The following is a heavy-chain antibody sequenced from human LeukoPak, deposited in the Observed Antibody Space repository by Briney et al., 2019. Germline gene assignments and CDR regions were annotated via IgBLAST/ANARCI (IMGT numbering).Heavy chain of an antibody. Sequence: GGSLRLSCAASGFTFRNYWMHWVRQAPGKGLVWVSRINSDGSSRNYADSVKGRFTISRDNAKNTLYLQMNSLRGEDTAVYYCASASSHRIAAGGDYWGQGTLVTVSP. V-gene: IGHV3-74*01. CDR3: ASASSHRIAAGGDY. J-gene: IGHJ4*02. D-gene: IGHD6-13*01. CDR2: INSDGSSR. CDR1: GFTFRNYW.